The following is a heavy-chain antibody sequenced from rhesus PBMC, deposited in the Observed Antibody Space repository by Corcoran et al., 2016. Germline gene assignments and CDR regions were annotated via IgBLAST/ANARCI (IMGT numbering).Heavy chain of an antibody. CDR3: ARGFTAGTFDY. J-gene: IGHJ4*01. D-gene: IGHD2-27*01. CDR2: IDGNSAST. V-gene: IGHV4-73*01. CDR1: GGSISGYS. Sequence: QVKLQQWGAGLVKPSETLSLTCAVYGGSISGYSWSWIRQPPGKRLEWIGNIDGNSASTNSNPSLKKRVTMSKDTSKNQFSLKLSSVTAADTAVYYCARGFTAGTFDYWGQGVLVTVSS.